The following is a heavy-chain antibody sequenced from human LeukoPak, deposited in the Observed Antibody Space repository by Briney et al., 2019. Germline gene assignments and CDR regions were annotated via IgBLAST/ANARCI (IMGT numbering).Heavy chain of an antibody. CDR2: IYPGDTDT. V-gene: IGHV5-51*01. J-gene: IGHJ4*01. CDR1: GYSFTTYW. Sequence: GESLKISCKASGYSFTTYWIAWVRQMPGKGLEWMGIIYPGDTDTRYSPSFQGQVNISGHKSISTAYLPWSSLKASDSAMDYCARSHSSSWAIIDYWGKGTLVTVSS. CDR3: ARSHSSSWAIIDY. D-gene: IGHD6-13*01.